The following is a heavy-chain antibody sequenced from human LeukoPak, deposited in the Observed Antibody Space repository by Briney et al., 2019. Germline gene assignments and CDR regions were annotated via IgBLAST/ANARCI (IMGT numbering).Heavy chain of an antibody. CDR3: ATDRIDYGSGRRCYMDV. J-gene: IGHJ6*03. CDR2: VDPEDGET. V-gene: IGHV1-69-2*01. Sequence: GATVKISCKASGYTFSDHYMHWVRQAPGKGLEWMGRVDPEDGETIYAENFHGRVIITADTSTNTAYMELSSPRSEDTAVYYCATDRIDYGSGRRCYMDVWGKGTTVTVSS. CDR1: GYTFSDHY. D-gene: IGHD3-10*01.